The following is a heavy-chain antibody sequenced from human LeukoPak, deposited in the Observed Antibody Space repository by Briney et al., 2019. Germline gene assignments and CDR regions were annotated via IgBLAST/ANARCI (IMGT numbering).Heavy chain of an antibody. J-gene: IGHJ2*01. CDR3: ARDIVVVVAAPYWYFDL. D-gene: IGHD2-15*01. CDR2: IYYSGST. CDR1: GGSISSYY. V-gene: IGHV4-59*01. Sequence: SETLSLTCTVSGGSISSYYWSWIRQPPGKGLEWIGYIYYSGSTNYNPSLKSRVTISVDTSKNQFSLKLSSVTAADTAVYYCARDIVVVVAAPYWYFDLWGRGTLVTVSS.